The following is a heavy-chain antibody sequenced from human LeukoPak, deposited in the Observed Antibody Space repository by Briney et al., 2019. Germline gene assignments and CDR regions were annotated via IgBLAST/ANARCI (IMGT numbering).Heavy chain of an antibody. CDR1: GFSISSDYY. D-gene: IGHD2-2*01. V-gene: IGHV4-38-2*02. J-gene: IGHJ5*02. CDR3: ARAEVIVVVPAAMSNWFDP. Sequence: SETLSLTCTVSGFSISSDYYWGWIRQPPGKGLEWIGSVSHSGITYYNSSLNSRVTISVDTSKNQFSLKLSSVTAADTAVYYCARAEVIVVVPAAMSNWFDPWGQGTLVTVSS. CDR2: VSHSGIT.